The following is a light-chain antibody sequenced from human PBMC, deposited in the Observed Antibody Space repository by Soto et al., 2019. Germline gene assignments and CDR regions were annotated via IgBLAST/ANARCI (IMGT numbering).Light chain of an antibody. CDR3: LQHNSYPPT. V-gene: IGKV1-17*01. Sequence: DIQMTQSPSSLSASVGDRVTITCRASQGIGSALGWYQQKPRKAPKRLIYAASSLQSGVPSRFSGSGSGTEFPLTISSLQPEDFATDYCLQHNSYPPTFGGGTKVEIK. CDR2: AAS. CDR1: QGIGSA. J-gene: IGKJ4*01.